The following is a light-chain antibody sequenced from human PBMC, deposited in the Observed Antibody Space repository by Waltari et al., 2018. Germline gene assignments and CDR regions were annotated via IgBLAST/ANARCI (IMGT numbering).Light chain of an antibody. Sequence: EVVLTQSPGTLSLSPGEGATLSCRASASVSKFLAWYQQKPGQAPRLLIYHASNRASGIPDRFSGSGFGTDFSLTISRLEPEDFAVYYCQKYDSLPATFGQGTKVEIK. CDR3: QKYDSLPAT. V-gene: IGKV3-20*01. CDR2: HAS. J-gene: IGKJ1*01. CDR1: ASVSKF.